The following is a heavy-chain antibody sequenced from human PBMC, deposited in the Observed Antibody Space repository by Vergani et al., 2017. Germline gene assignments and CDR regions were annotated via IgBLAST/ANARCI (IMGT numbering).Heavy chain of an antibody. CDR1: GGSISSSSYY. CDR3: ARDGPDYYGSGSLSGMDV. D-gene: IGHD3-10*01. V-gene: IGHV4-39*07. Sequence: QLQLQESGPGLVKPSETLSLTCTVSGGSISSSSYYWGWIRQPPGKGLEWIGSIYYSGSTYYNPSLKSRVTISVDTSKNQFSLKLSSVTAADTAVYYCARDGPDYYGSGSLSGMDVWGQGTTVTVSS. CDR2: IYYSGST. J-gene: IGHJ6*02.